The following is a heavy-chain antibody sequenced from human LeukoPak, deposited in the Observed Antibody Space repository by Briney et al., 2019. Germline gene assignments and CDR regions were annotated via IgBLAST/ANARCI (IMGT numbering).Heavy chain of an antibody. J-gene: IGHJ4*02. CDR1: GGSISSGSYY. V-gene: IGHV4-61*02. CDR2: IYTSGST. CDR3: ARVPTAILVLDY. D-gene: IGHD2-2*01. Sequence: SGTLSLTCTVSGGSISSGSYYWTWIRQPAGKGLEWIGRIYTSGSTNYNPSLKSRVTISGDTSKNQFSLKLSSVTAADTAVYYCARVPTAILVLDYWGQGTLVTVSS.